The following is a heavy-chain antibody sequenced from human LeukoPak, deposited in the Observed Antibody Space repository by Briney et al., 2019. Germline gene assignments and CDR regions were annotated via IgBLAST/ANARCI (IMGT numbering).Heavy chain of an antibody. Sequence: GGSLRLSCAASGFTFSSYAMHWVRQAPGKGLEWVAVISYDGSNKYYADSVKGRFTISRDNSKNTLYLQMNSLRAEDTAVYYCARDPGGGGSCLDYWGQGTLVTVSS. J-gene: IGHJ4*02. CDR2: ISYDGSNK. V-gene: IGHV3-30*04. CDR3: ARDPGGGGSCLDY. CDR1: GFTFSSYA. D-gene: IGHD2-15*01.